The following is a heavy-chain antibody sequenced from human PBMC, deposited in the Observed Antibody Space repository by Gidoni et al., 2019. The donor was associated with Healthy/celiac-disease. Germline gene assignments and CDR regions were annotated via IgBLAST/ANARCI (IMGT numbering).Heavy chain of an antibody. CDR2: ISGSGDST. D-gene: IGHD6-19*01. CDR1: GFTFSSYA. CDR3: ANTAVASYYYYGMDV. Sequence: VQLVESGGGLVQPGGSLRLSCAASGFTFSSYAMSSVRQAPGKGLAGVSAISGSGDSTYYADSVKGRFTISRDNSKNTRYLQMNSLRAEDTAVYYCANTAVASYYYYGMDVWGQGTTVTVSS. V-gene: IGHV3-23*04. J-gene: IGHJ6*02.